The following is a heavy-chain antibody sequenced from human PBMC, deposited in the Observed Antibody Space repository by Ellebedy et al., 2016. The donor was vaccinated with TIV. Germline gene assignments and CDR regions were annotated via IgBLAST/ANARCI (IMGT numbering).Heavy chain of an antibody. Sequence: GESLKISCAASGFGFSSYWMSWVRHLPGKGLEWVANIKQDGSETKYVDSVRGRFTISRDNANNTLYLQMTSLRAEDTDVYFCEKDYRWGQGILVTVSS. D-gene: IGHD3-16*02. CDR1: GFGFSSYW. V-gene: IGHV3-7*03. CDR2: IKQDGSET. CDR3: EKDYR. J-gene: IGHJ4*02.